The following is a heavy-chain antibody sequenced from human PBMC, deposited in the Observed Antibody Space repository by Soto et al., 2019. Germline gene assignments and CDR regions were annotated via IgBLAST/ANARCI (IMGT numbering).Heavy chain of an antibody. CDR1: GFTFSSYA. V-gene: IGHV3-23*01. CDR3: AKIVPPDLDFWSGYTDY. J-gene: IGHJ4*02. Sequence: GESLKISCAASGFTFSSYAMSWVRQAPGKGLEWVSAISGSGGSTYYADSVKGRFTISRDNSKNTLYLQMNSLRAEDTAVYYCAKIVPPDLDFWSGYTDYWGQGTLVTVSS. D-gene: IGHD3-3*01. CDR2: ISGSGGST.